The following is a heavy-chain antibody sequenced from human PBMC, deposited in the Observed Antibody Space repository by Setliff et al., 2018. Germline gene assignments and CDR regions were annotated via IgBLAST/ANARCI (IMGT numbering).Heavy chain of an antibody. Sequence: SETLSLTCAVYGGSFSGYYWSWIRQPPGKGLEWIGEINHSGSTNYNPSLKSRVTISVDTSKNQFSLKLSSVTAADTAVYYCARGWEYYDYVWGSYRSLAVDYWGQGTLVTV. J-gene: IGHJ4*02. D-gene: IGHD3-16*02. CDR1: GGSFSGYY. CDR2: INHSGST. CDR3: ARGWEYYDYVWGSYRSLAVDY. V-gene: IGHV4-34*01.